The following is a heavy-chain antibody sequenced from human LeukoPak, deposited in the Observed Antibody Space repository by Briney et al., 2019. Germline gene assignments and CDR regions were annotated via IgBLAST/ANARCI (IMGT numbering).Heavy chain of an antibody. CDR1: GGTFSSYA. Sequence: SVKVSCKASGGTFSSYAISWVRQAPGQGLEWMGGIIPIFGTANYAQKFQGRVTITADESTSTAYMELSSLRSEDTAVYYCARSPYYYDSSGYPRYYYYYGMDVWGQGTTVTVS. CDR3: ARSPYYYDSSGYPRYYYYYGMDV. V-gene: IGHV1-69*13. CDR2: IIPIFGTA. D-gene: IGHD3-22*01. J-gene: IGHJ6*02.